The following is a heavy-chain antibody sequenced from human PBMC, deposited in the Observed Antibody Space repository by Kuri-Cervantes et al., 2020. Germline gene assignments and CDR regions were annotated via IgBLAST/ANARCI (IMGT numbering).Heavy chain of an antibody. CDR3: ARAHIVVVTHDAFDI. J-gene: IGHJ3*02. CDR2: INSDGTST. D-gene: IGHD2-21*02. V-gene: IGHV3-74*01. CDR1: GFTFSTYW. Sequence: GGSLRLSCAASGFTFSTYWMHWVRQAPGKGLVWVSRINSDGTSTSYADSVKGRFTISRDNAKNSLYLQMNSLRAEDTAVYYCARAHIVVVTHDAFDIWGQGTMVTVSS.